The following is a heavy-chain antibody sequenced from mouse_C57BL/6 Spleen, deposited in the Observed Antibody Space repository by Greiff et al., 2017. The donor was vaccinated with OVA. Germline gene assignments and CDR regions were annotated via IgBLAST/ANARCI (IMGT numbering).Heavy chain of an antibody. CDR1: GYTFTSYW. D-gene: IGHD2-4*01. CDR2: IHPNSGST. Sequence: VQLQQPGAELVKPGASVKLSCKASGYTFTSYWMHWVKQRPGQGLEWIGMIHPNSGSTNYNEKFKSKATLTVDKSSSTAYMQLSSLTSEDSAVYYCAMGAFYYDYDVGYWGQGTTLTVSS. V-gene: IGHV1-64*01. CDR3: AMGAFYYDYDVGY. J-gene: IGHJ2*01.